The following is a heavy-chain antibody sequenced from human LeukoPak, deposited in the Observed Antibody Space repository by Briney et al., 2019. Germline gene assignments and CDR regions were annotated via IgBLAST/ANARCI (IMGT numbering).Heavy chain of an antibody. Sequence: SRTLSLTCTVSGGSISSGGYYWSWIRQHPGKGLEWIGHIYYSGSTYYNPSLKSRVTISVDTSKNQFSLKLSSVTAADTAVYYCARFTGTTETVDYWGQGTLVTASS. D-gene: IGHD4-17*01. V-gene: IGHV4-31*03. J-gene: IGHJ4*02. CDR3: ARFTGTTETVDY. CDR1: GGSISSGGYY. CDR2: IYYSGST.